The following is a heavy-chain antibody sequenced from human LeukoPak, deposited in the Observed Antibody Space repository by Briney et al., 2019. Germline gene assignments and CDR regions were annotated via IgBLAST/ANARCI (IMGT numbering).Heavy chain of an antibody. J-gene: IGHJ4*02. Sequence: TGGSLRLSCAASGFTFSSYSMNWVRQAPGKGLEWVSYISSSSSTIYYADSVKGRFTISRDNAKNSLFLQMNSLKVEDTAVYYCAGFETRGTGDFDHWGQGTLVTVSS. CDR2: ISSSSSTI. CDR3: AGFETRGTGDFDH. V-gene: IGHV3-48*04. CDR1: GFTFSSYS. D-gene: IGHD3/OR15-3a*01.